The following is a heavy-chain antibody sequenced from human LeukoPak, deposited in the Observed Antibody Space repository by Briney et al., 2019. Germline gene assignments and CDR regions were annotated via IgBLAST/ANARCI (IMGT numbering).Heavy chain of an antibody. CDR1: GGSFGGYY. Sequence: SETLSLTCAVYGGSFGGYYWSWIRQPPGKGLEWIGEINHSGSTNYNPSLKSRVTISVDTSKNQFTLKLSSVTAADTAVYYCARGAAARPGYYYYMDVWGKGTTVTVSS. CDR2: INHSGST. CDR3: ARGAAARPGYYYYMDV. J-gene: IGHJ6*03. D-gene: IGHD6-6*01. V-gene: IGHV4-34*01.